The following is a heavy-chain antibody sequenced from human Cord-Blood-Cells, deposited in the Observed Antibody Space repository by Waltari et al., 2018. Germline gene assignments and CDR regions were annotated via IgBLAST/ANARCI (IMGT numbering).Heavy chain of an antibody. D-gene: IGHD1-26*01. V-gene: IGHV4-38-2*01. J-gene: IGHJ3*02. Sequence: QVQLQESGPGLVKPSETLSLTCAVSGYSISSGYYWGWIRQPPGKGLEWIGSIYHSGSTDYNPALKSRVTISVDTSKNQFSLKLSSVTAADTAVYYCASQVGARDAFDIWGQGTMVTVSS. CDR2: IYHSGST. CDR1: GYSISSGYY. CDR3: ASQVGARDAFDI.